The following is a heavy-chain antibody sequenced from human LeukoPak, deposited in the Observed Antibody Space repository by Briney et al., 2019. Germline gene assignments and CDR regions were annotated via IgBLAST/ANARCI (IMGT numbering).Heavy chain of an antibody. CDR2: IYHSGNT. D-gene: IGHD6-19*01. V-gene: IGHV4-4*02. CDR1: GGSISSSNW. CDR3: ARLRIAVAGMLDYYYGMDV. J-gene: IGHJ6*02. Sequence: KPSETLSLTCAVSGGSISSSNWWSWVRQPPGKGLEWLGEIYHSGNTNYSPSLKSRVTLSVDKSKNQFSLKLTSVTAADTAVYYCARLRIAVAGMLDYYYGMDVWGQGTTVTVSS.